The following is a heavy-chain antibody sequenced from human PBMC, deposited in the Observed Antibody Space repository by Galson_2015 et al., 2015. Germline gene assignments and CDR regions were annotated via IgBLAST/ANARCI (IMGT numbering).Heavy chain of an antibody. CDR1: GYSFPSYW. J-gene: IGHJ5*02. CDR2: IYPGDSDT. V-gene: IGHV5-51*01. CDR3: AVHSMITMVRGVENWNWFDP. Sequence: QSGAEVKKPGESLKISCKGSGYSFPSYWIGWVRQMPGKGLEWMGIIYPGDSDTRYSPSFQGQETISADKSISTTYLQWSSLKASNTAMYDWAVHSMITMVRGVENWNWFDPWGQGTLVTVSS. D-gene: IGHD3-10*01.